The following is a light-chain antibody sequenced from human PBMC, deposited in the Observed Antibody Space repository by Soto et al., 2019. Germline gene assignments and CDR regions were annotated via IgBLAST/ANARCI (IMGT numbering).Light chain of an antibody. V-gene: IGLV2-14*01. CDR1: SSDVGAYNY. Sequence: QSALTQPASVSGSPGQSITISCTGTSSDVGAYNYVSWYQQYPGKAPRLLIYEVYNRPSGVSTRFSGSKSGNTASLTISGLQAEDEADYYCSTFAVSPVIFGGGTKVTVL. CDR3: STFAVSPVI. CDR2: EVY. J-gene: IGLJ2*01.